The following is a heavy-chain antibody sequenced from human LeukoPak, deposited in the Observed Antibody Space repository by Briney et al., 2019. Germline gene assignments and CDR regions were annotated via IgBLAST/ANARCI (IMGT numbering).Heavy chain of an antibody. J-gene: IGHJ4*02. Sequence: SETLSLTCAVYGGSFSGYYWSWIRQPPGKGLEWIGEIDHSGRTNSNASLRSRVTISVDMSKNQFSLRLSSVTAADTAVYYCARKSIVTAGRKPYDVWDQGTLVTVSP. V-gene: IGHV4-34*01. CDR1: GGSFSGYY. CDR3: ARKSIVTAGRKPYDV. CDR2: IDHSGRT. D-gene: IGHD6-13*01.